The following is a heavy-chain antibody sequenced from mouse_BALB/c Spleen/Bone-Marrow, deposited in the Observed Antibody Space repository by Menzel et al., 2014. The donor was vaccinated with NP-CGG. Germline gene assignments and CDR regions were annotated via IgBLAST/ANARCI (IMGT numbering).Heavy chain of an antibody. Sequence: VQLQQSGAELVRPGTSVKVSCKASGYAFTNYLIEWVKQRPGQGLEWIGVINPGSGGTNYNEKFEGKAALTADKSSSTAYMQLSSLTSDDSAVYFCARWDYAMDYWGRGTSVTVSS. CDR3: ARWDYAMDY. CDR1: GYAFTNYL. J-gene: IGHJ4*01. V-gene: IGHV1-54*01. CDR2: INPGSGGT.